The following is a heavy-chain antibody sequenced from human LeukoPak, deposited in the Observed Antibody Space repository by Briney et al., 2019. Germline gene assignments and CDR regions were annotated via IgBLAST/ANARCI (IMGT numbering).Heavy chain of an antibody. J-gene: IGHJ4*02. Sequence: GGSLRLSCAASGFSFSNYWMHWVRQGPGKGLVWVSRINSDGSSRSYADFVKGRFTISRDNAKNTLYLQMNSLRAEDTAVYYCARSSRDGYNLVDYWGQGTLVTVSS. D-gene: IGHD5-24*01. CDR1: GFSFSNYW. V-gene: IGHV3-74*01. CDR3: ARSSRDGYNLVDY. CDR2: INSDGSSR.